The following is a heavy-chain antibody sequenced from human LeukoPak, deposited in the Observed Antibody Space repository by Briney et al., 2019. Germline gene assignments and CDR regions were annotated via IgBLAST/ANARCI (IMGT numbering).Heavy chain of an antibody. Sequence: ASVRVSCKASGYTFTGYSMHWVRQAPGQGLEWMGWINPNSGGTNYAQKFQGRVTMTRDTSINTAYMELSRLRSDDTAVYYCARDERYDSSGYPFDYWGKGTLVTVSS. CDR2: INPNSGGT. CDR1: GYTFTGYS. CDR3: ARDERYDSSGYPFDY. J-gene: IGHJ4*02. V-gene: IGHV1-2*02. D-gene: IGHD3-22*01.